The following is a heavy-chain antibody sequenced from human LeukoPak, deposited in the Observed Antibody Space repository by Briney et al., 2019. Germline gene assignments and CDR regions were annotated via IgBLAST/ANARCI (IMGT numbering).Heavy chain of an antibody. CDR2: MNPKTGNT. J-gene: IGHJ4*02. Sequence: ASVKVSCKASGYTFTNFDINWVRQATGQGLEWMGWMNPKTGNTGSAQELQGRVTMTTDTSTSTAYMELRSLRSDDTAVYYCARDLPGGDGIAAAGTNYWGQGTLVTVSS. D-gene: IGHD6-13*01. V-gene: IGHV1-8*01. CDR1: GYTFTNFD. CDR3: ARDLPGGDGIAAAGTNY.